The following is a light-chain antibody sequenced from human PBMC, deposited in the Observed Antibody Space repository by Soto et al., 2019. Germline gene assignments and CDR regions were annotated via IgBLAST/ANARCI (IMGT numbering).Light chain of an antibody. CDR3: SSYTSSSTV. V-gene: IGLV2-14*01. Sequence: QSDLTQPASVSGFPGQSISISCTGTSSDVGGYNYVSWYQQHPGKAPKLMIYDVSNRPSGVSNRFSGSKSGNTASLTISGLQAEDEADYYCSSYTSSSTVFGNGTKVTVL. J-gene: IGLJ1*01. CDR1: SSDVGGYNY. CDR2: DVS.